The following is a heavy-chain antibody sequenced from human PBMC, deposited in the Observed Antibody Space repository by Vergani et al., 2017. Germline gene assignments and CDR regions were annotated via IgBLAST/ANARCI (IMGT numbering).Heavy chain of an antibody. D-gene: IGHD6-6*01. CDR1: GGSMSGYY. CDR2: IYTSEST. CDR3: AREYSSSVGFLAY. Sequence: QVRLQESGPGLVKHSETLSLTCSVSGGSMSGYYWSWIRQPAGKGLEWIGRIYTSESTNYNPSLKSRVTMSVDTSKNQFSLKLSSVTAADTAVYYCAREYSSSVGFLAYWGQGTLVTVSS. J-gene: IGHJ4*02. V-gene: IGHV4-4*07.